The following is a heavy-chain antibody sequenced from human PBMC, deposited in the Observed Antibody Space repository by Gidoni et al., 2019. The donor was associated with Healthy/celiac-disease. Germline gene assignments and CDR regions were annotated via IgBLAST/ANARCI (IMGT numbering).Heavy chain of an antibody. V-gene: IGHV4-59*08. CDR2: IYYSGST. J-gene: IGHJ4*02. CDR3: ARQSLQWLGREGGYYFDY. Sequence: QVQLQESGPGLVKPSETLSLTCTVSGGSISSYYWSWIRQPPGKGLEWIGYIYYSGSTNYNPSLKSRVTISVEKSKNQFSLKLSSVTAADTAVYYCARQSLQWLGREGGYYFDYWGQGTLVTVSS. CDR1: GGSISSYY. D-gene: IGHD6-19*01.